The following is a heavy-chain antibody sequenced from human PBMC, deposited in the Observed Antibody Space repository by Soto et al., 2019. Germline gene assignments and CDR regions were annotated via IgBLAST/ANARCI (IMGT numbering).Heavy chain of an antibody. CDR3: ARDRSSSWHNYYSYVMDV. CDR2: ISAYNGNT. CDR1: GYTFTSYG. D-gene: IGHD6-13*01. J-gene: IGHJ6*02. V-gene: IGHV1-18*04. Sequence: QVQLVQSGAEVKKPGASVKVSCKASGYTFTSYGISWVRQAPEQGLEWWGWISAYNGNTNYAQKYQGRVTMTTDTSTSTAYMELRSLRSDDTAVYYCARDRSSSWHNYYSYVMDVWGQGTTVTVSS.